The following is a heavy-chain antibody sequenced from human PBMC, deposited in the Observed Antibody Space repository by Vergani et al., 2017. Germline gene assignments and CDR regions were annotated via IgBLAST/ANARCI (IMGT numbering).Heavy chain of an antibody. CDR1: GGSISSSSYY. CDR2: IYYSGST. Sequence: LQLQESGPGLVKPSETLSLTCTVSGGSISSSSYYWGWIRQPPGKGLEWIGSIYYSGSTYYNPSLKSRVTISVDTSKNQFSLKLSSVTAADTAVYYCAINQAGFLEPYYMDVWGKGTTVTVSS. CDR3: AINQAGFLEPYYMDV. D-gene: IGHD3-3*01. V-gene: IGHV4-39*01. J-gene: IGHJ6*03.